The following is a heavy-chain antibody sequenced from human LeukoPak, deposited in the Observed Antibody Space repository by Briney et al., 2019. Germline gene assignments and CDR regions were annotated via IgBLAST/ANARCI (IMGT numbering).Heavy chain of an antibody. CDR1: GFTFSSYA. CDR2: ISGSGGST. D-gene: IGHD3-16*01. J-gene: IGHJ4*02. CDR3: AKDKSRLGEQKTLDY. V-gene: IGHV3-23*01. Sequence: GGSLRLSCAAPGFTFSSYAMSWVRQAPGKGLEWVSAISGSGGSTYYADSVKGRFTISRDNSKNTLYLQMNSLRAEDTAVYYCAKDKSRLGEQKTLDYWGQGTLVTVSS.